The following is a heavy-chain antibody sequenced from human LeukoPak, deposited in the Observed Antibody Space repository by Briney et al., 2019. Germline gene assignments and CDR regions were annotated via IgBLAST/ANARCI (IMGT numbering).Heavy chain of an antibody. J-gene: IGHJ6*03. D-gene: IGHD3-16*01. CDR2: INHSGST. V-gene: IGHV4-34*01. CDR1: GGSFSGYY. CDR3: ARRFYYYYYMDV. Sequence: SETPSLTCAVYGGSFSGYYWSWIRQPPGKGLEWIGEINHSGSTNYNPSLKSRVTISVDTSKNQFSLKLSSVTAADTAVYYCARRFYYYYYMDVWGKGTTVTISS.